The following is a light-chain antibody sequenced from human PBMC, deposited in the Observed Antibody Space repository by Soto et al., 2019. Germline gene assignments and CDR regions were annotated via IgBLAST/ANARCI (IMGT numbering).Light chain of an antibody. CDR3: CSYADSSTYV. J-gene: IGLJ1*01. Sequence: QCALTQPASNSGTPGNPSTISCNGTNSDVGSYNFVSWYRQHRGKAPKLMIYEGTKLPSGVSNRFSGSKSGYTASLTISGLQTEDEADYYVCSYADSSTYVCRAGTKVTVL. CDR2: EGT. V-gene: IGLV2-23*01. CDR1: NSDVGSYNF.